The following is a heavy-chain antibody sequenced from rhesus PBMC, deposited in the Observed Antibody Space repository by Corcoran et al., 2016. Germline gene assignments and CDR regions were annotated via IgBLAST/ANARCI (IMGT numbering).Heavy chain of an antibody. J-gene: IGHJ4*01. D-gene: IGHD6-13*01. CDR2: ISGNSESA. V-gene: IGHV4-80*01. CDR3: LRGPYTSPFDY. CDR1: GVSFSIYW. Sequence: QVQLQESGPGLVKPSATLSLTCAVSGVSFSIYWWTWIRQPPGKGLAWIGYISGNSESANYNPPLKSRVTISKDASKNQFSLRLTSVTAADTAVYYCLRGPYTSPFDYWGQGVLVTVSS.